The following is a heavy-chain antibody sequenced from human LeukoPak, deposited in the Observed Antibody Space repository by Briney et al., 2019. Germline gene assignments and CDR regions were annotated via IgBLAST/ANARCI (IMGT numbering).Heavy chain of an antibody. CDR3: ATLLGSLLWFGELLGDY. J-gene: IGHJ4*02. V-gene: IGHV3-23*01. Sequence: GGSLRLSCAASGFIFSDYAMSWVRQAPGKGLEWVSAISGSGGSTYYADSVKGRFTISRDNSKNTLYLQMNSLRAEDTAVYYCATLLGSLLWFGELLGDYWGQGTLVTVSS. CDR2: ISGSGGST. CDR1: GFIFSDYA. D-gene: IGHD3-10*01.